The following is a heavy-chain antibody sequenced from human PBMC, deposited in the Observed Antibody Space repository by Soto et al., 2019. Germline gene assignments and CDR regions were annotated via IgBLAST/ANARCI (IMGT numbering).Heavy chain of an antibody. J-gene: IGHJ4*02. CDR1: GGTFSSYA. V-gene: IGHV1-69*01. D-gene: IGHD2-15*01. CDR3: ARGDGYCSGGSCFHPFDY. CDR2: IIHIFGPA. Sequence: QVQLVQSGAEVKKPGSSVKVSCKASGGTFSSYAISWVRQAPGQGLEWMGGIIHIFGPANYAQKIQGRVTITADETTSTASMELSSLRSEDTAVYYCARGDGYCSGGSCFHPFDYWGQGTLVTVSS.